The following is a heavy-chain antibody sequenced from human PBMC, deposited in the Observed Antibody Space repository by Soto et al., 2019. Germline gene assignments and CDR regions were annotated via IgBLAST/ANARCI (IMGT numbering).Heavy chain of an antibody. Sequence: PGGSRRLSCAASGFTFSSYGMHWVRQAPGKGLEWVAVISHDGNDKYHADSVKGRFTVSRDNSKNTLYLQMNSLRLEDTAVYYCAKDGDVAAAGYYFDYWGQGTLVTVSS. CDR1: GFTFSSYG. J-gene: IGHJ4*02. CDR2: ISHDGNDK. V-gene: IGHV3-30*18. CDR3: AKDGDVAAAGYYFDY. D-gene: IGHD6-13*01.